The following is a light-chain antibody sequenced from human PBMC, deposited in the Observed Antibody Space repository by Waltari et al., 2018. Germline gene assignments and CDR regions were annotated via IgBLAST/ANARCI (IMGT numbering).Light chain of an antibody. Sequence: IVLTQSPGTMSLSPGERATLPCRASQSVSKSLAWYQQKPGQAPKLLIYGASTRATGNPDRFTGSGSGTDFSLTISSLEPEDFAIYFCQHYVRLPATFGQGTKVEIK. CDR3: QHYVRLPAT. CDR2: GAS. V-gene: IGKV3-20*01. CDR1: QSVSKS. J-gene: IGKJ1*01.